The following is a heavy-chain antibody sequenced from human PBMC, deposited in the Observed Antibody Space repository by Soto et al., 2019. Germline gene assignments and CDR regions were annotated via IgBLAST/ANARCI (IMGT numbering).Heavy chain of an antibody. CDR2: MNPNSGNT. Sequence: ASVKVSCKASGYTFTSYDINWVRQATGQGLEWMGWMNPNSGNTDYAQKFQGRVTMARNTSISTAYMERSSLRSEDTAVYYCGRGGFLEWLSFYYYYGMDVWGQGTTVTVSS. CDR1: GYTFTSYD. J-gene: IGHJ6*02. D-gene: IGHD3-3*01. CDR3: GRGGFLEWLSFYYYYGMDV. V-gene: IGHV1-8*01.